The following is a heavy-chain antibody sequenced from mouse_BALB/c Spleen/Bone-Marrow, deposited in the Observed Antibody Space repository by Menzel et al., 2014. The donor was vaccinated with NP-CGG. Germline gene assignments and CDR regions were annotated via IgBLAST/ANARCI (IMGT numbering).Heavy chain of an antibody. J-gene: IGHJ2*01. V-gene: IGHV5-6-2*01. D-gene: IGHD4-1*01. CDR2: ITSNGGRT. Sequence: ELVSAITSNGGRTYYPDTVKGRFTISRDNAKNTLYMQMSGLKSEDTALYYRARRGWDGYFDYWGQGTTLTVSS. CDR3: ARRGWDGYFDY.